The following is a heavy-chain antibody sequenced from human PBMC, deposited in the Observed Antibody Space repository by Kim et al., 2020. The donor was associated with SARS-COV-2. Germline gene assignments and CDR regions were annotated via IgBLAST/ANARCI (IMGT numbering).Heavy chain of an antibody. CDR2: INHSGST. CDR1: GGSFSGYY. J-gene: IGHJ6*01. CDR3: ARHCSSTSCFNYYYYYGM. V-gene: IGHV4-34*01. D-gene: IGHD2-2*01. Sequence: SETLSLTCAVYGGSFSGYYWSWIRQPPGKGLEWIGEINHSGSTNYNPSLKSRVTISVDTSKNQFSLKLSSVTAADTAVYYCARHCSSTSCFNYYYYYGM.